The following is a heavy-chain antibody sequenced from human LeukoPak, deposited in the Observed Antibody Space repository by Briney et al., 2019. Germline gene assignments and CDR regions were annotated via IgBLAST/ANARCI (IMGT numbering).Heavy chain of an antibody. CDR2: IHHSGNI. D-gene: IGHD3-10*01. CDR1: GGSISSRNW. J-gene: IGHJ6*03. Sequence: PSETLSLTCAVSGGSISSRNWWSWVRQPPGKGLEWIAEIHHSGNINYNPSLKSRVTISVDKSKNQFSLKLSSVTAADTAVYYCVRIRGFGADYYYYYTDVWGKGSTVTVSS. CDR3: VRIRGFGADYYYYYTDV. V-gene: IGHV4-4*02.